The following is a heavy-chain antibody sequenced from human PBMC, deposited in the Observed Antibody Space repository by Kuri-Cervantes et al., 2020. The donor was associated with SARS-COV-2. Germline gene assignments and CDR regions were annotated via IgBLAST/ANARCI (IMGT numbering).Heavy chain of an antibody. CDR1: GYTFTSYG. V-gene: IGHV1-18*01. Sequence: ASVKVSCKASGYTFTSYGISRVRQAPGQGLEWMGWISAYNGNTNYAQKLQGRVTMTTDTSTSTAYMELRSLRSDDTAAYYCARDSIPTLGYCSSTSCYVPYNWFDPWGQGTLVTVSS. CDR2: ISAYNGNT. CDR3: ARDSIPTLGYCSSTSCYVPYNWFDP. D-gene: IGHD2-2*01. J-gene: IGHJ5*02.